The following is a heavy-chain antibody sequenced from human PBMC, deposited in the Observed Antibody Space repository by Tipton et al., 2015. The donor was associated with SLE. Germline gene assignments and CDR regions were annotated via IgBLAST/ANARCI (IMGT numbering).Heavy chain of an antibody. CDR3: ARGISARGVIIIYYFDY. J-gene: IGHJ4*02. CDR2: IYTSGST. Sequence: TLSLTCVVSGYSISSGSYYWSWIRQPAGKGLEWIGRIYTSGSTNYNPSLKSRVTMSVDTSKNQFSLKLSSVTAADTAVYYCARGISARGVIIIYYFDYWGQGTLVTVSS. V-gene: IGHV4-61*02. CDR1: GYSISSGSYY. D-gene: IGHD3-10*01.